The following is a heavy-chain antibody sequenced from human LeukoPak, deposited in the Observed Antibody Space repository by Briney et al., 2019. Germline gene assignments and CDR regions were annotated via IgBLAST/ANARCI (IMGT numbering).Heavy chain of an antibody. CDR3: AKNHGAYDFWSGLSFDY. CDR1: GFTFSSYA. Sequence: PGGSLRLSCAASGFTFSSYAMSWVRQAPGKGLEWVSAISGSGGSTYYADSVKGRFTISRDNSKNTLYLQMNSLRAEDTAVYYCAKNHGAYDFWSGLSFDYWGQGTLVTVSP. D-gene: IGHD3-3*01. V-gene: IGHV3-23*01. J-gene: IGHJ4*02. CDR2: ISGSGGST.